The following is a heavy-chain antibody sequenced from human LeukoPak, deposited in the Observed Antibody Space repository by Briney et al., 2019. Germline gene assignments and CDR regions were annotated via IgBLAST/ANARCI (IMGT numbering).Heavy chain of an antibody. V-gene: IGHV3-30-3*01. CDR1: GFTFSSYA. CDR3: ARDPYYYGSGGRWFDP. Sequence: PGGSLRLSCAASGFTFSSYAMHWVRQAPGKGLEWVAVISYDGSNKYYADSVKGRFTISRDNSKNTLYLQMNSLRAEDTAVYYCARDPYYYGSGGRWFDPWGQGTLVTVSS. J-gene: IGHJ5*02. CDR2: ISYDGSNK. D-gene: IGHD3-10*01.